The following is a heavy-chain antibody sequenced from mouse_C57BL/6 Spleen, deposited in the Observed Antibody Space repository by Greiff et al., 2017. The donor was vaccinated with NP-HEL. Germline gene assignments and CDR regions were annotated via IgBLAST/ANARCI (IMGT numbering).Heavy chain of an antibody. CDR3: ARTGTRYFDV. CDR1: GFSLTSYG. J-gene: IGHJ1*03. CDR2: IWSGGST. Sequence: QVHVKQSGPGLVQPSQSLSITCTVSGFSLTSYGVHWVRPSPGKGLEWLGVIWSGGSTDYNAAFISRLSISKDNSKSQVFFKMNSLQADDTAIYYCARTGTRYFDVWGTGTTVTVSS. D-gene: IGHD4-1*01. V-gene: IGHV2-2*01.